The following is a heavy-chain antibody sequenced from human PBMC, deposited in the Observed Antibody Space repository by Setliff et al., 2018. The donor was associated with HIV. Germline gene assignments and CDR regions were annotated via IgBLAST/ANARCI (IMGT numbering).Heavy chain of an antibody. CDR2: MNAGGSI. Sequence: SETLSLTCAVYGGAFSGYYWSWLRQPPGKGLEWIGEMNAGGSINDNPSLKSRLTISVDTSKNQFSLKLKSVTAADTAVYYCARGRFTYYYDSSGYYYWGQGTLVTVSS. CDR1: GGAFSGYY. J-gene: IGHJ4*02. V-gene: IGHV4-34*01. CDR3: ARGRFTYYYDSSGYYY. D-gene: IGHD3-22*01.